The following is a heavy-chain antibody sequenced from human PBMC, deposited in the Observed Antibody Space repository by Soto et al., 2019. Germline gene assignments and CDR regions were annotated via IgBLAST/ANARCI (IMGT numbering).Heavy chain of an antibody. D-gene: IGHD4-17*01. CDR1: GFTFSSYG. CDR2: IWDDGSNK. Sequence: QVQLVESGGGVVQPGRSLRLSCAASGFTFSSYGMHWVRQAPGKGLEWVAVIWDDGSNKYYADSVKGRFTISRDNSKNTLYLQMNSLRAEDTAVYYCARDSDYGDYDAFDIWGQGTMVTVSS. V-gene: IGHV3-33*01. CDR3: ARDSDYGDYDAFDI. J-gene: IGHJ3*02.